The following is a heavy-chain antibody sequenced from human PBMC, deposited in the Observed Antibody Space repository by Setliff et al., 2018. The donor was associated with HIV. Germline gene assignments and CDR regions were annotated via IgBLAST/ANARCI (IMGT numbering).Heavy chain of an antibody. V-gene: IGHV3-74*01. CDR3: VRGSGYYYFDN. J-gene: IGHJ4*02. D-gene: IGHD3-22*01. CDR1: GFTFSAHG. Sequence: GGSLRLSCIASGFTFSAHGMHWVRQAPGKGLVWVFGMNTDGSSTRYADSVKGRFTISRDNAKNMLYLQMNSLSADDTAVYYCVRGSGYYYFDNWGQGALVTVSS. CDR2: MNTDGSST.